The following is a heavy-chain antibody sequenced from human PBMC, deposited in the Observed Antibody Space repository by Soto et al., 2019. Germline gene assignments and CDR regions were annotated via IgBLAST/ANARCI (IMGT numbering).Heavy chain of an antibody. J-gene: IGHJ6*02. CDR2: ISSSSSYI. CDR3: SIDQILMTGDYYGMDV. D-gene: IGHD2-8*01. Sequence: SCAASGFTFSSYAMHWVRQAPGEGQGLRRGLEWVSSISSSSSYIYYADSVKGRFTISRDNAKNSLYLQMNSLRAEDTAVYYCSIDQILMTGDYYGMDVWGQGTTINV. V-gene: IGHV3-21*01. CDR1: GFTFSSYA.